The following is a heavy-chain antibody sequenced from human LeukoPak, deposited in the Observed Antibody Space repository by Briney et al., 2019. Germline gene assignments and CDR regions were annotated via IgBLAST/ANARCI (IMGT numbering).Heavy chain of an antibody. CDR1: GGTFSSYA. CDR3: ARDLGGFDP. V-gene: IGHV1-69*17. J-gene: IGHJ5*02. CDR2: IIPIFGIA. Sequence: RGASVKLSCTASGGTFSSYAISWVRQAPGKGLEWMGGIIPIFGIAYYAQKLQGRVTITADKSTSTAYMELSSLRSEDTAVYYCARDLGGFDPWGQGTLVTVSS.